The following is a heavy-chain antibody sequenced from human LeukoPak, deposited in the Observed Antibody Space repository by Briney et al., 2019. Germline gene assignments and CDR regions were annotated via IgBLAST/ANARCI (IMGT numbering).Heavy chain of an antibody. V-gene: IGHV3-73*01. J-gene: IGHJ4*02. Sequence: GGSLKLSCGASGFTFSVSAMHWVRQASGKGLVWVGRIRSKANSYATAYAASVKGRFTISRDDSKDTACLQMNSLKTEDTAVYYCTGSGATSYWGQGTLVTVSS. D-gene: IGHD1-26*01. CDR2: IRSKANSYAT. CDR1: GFTFSVSA. CDR3: TGSGATSY.